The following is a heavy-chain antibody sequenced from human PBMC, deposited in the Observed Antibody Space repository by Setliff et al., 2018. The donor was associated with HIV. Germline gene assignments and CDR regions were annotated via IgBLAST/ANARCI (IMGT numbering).Heavy chain of an antibody. J-gene: IGHJ4*02. CDR3: ATLDHSGGNFLAY. CDR2: IHSSEST. D-gene: IGHD2-21*02. V-gene: IGHV4-4*09. Sequence: SETLSLTCTVSGGSVNDFYCNWIRQPPGKGPEWIGYIHSSESTIYNPSLKSRITISLDTSKEQFSLELSSATAADTAVYYCATLDHSGGNFLAYWGQGSLVTVSS. CDR1: GGSVNDFY.